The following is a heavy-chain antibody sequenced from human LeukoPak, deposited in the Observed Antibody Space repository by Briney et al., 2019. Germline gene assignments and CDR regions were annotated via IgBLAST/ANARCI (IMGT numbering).Heavy chain of an antibody. D-gene: IGHD3-9*01. CDR2: IYYSGST. J-gene: IGHJ3*02. Sequence: PSETLSLTCTVSGGSISSYYWSWIRQPPGKGLEWIGYIYYSGSTNYNPSLKSRVTISVDTSKNQFSLKLSSVTAAGTAVYYCARLGYDILTGYYKGAFDIWGQGTMVTVSS. CDR1: GGSISSYY. V-gene: IGHV4-59*01. CDR3: ARLGYDILTGYYKGAFDI.